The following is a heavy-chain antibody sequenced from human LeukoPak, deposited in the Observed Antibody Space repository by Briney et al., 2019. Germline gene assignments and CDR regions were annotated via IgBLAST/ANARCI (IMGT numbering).Heavy chain of an antibody. CDR1: GGSISSYY. V-gene: IGHV4-59*01. Sequence: SETLSLTCTVSGGSISSYYRSWIRQPPGKGLEWIWYIYYSGTTNYNPSLKSRVTISVDTSKNQFTLKLSSVTAADTAVYYCAREDYCSGGSCYSGYFQHWGQGTLVTVSS. D-gene: IGHD2-15*01. CDR3: AREDYCSGGSCYSGYFQH. CDR2: IYYSGTT. J-gene: IGHJ1*01.